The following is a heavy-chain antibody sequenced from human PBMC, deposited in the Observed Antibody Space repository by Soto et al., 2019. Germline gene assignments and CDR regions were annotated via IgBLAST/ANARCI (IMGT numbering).Heavy chain of an antibody. D-gene: IGHD6-13*01. V-gene: IGHV3-23*01. CDR2: ITASGGTT. J-gene: IGHJ4*01. CDR1: GFTFTNYA. Sequence: EVQLLESGGGLAQPGGSLRLSCAASGFTFTNYAMSWVRQAPGQGLEWVSGITASGGTTYYGDSVKGRFTISRDNSRNTVYLQMDGLRAADTAVYYCAKVFTPGYSSAWFADYWGLGTLVTVSS. CDR3: AKVFTPGYSSAWFADY.